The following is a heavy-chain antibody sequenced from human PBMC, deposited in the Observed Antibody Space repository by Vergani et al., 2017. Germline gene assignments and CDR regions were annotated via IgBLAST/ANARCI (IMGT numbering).Heavy chain of an antibody. Sequence: QVQLVQSGAEVKKPGASVKVSCKASGYTFTGYYMHWVRQAPGQGLEWMGWINPNSGGTNYAQKVQGRVTMTRDTSISTAYMELSRLRSDDTAVYYCARVGRRGYSGYDNEGFDYWGQGTLVTVSS. CDR3: ARVGRRGYSGYDNEGFDY. CDR1: GYTFTGYY. CDR2: INPNSGGT. V-gene: IGHV1-2*02. D-gene: IGHD5-12*01. J-gene: IGHJ4*02.